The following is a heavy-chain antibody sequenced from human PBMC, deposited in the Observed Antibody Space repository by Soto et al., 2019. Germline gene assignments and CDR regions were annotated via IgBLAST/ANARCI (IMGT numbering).Heavy chain of an antibody. Sequence: AASVKVSCKASGYTFTSYGISWVRQAPGQGLEWMGWISAYNGNTNYAQKLQGRVTMTTDTSTSTAYMELRSLRSDDTAVYYCAREPGYCTNGVCYFYYGMDVWGQGTTVTVSS. CDR1: GYTFTSYG. V-gene: IGHV1-18*04. D-gene: IGHD2-8*01. J-gene: IGHJ6*02. CDR3: AREPGYCTNGVCYFYYGMDV. CDR2: ISAYNGNT.